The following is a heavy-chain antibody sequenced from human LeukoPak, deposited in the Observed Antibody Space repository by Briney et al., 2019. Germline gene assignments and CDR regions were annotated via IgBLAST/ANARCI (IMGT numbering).Heavy chain of an antibody. D-gene: IGHD6-6*01. CDR3: ARGGSDRPDY. V-gene: IGHV3-48*01. J-gene: IGHJ4*02. CDR2: ISSVSGTI. Sequence: GGSLRLSCAASGFTFSNYGMNWVRQAPGKGLEWVSYISSVSGTIHYADSVKGRFTISRDSARSSLYLQVNSLRAEDTAVYYCARGGSDRPDYWGQGTLVTVSS. CDR1: GFTFSNYG.